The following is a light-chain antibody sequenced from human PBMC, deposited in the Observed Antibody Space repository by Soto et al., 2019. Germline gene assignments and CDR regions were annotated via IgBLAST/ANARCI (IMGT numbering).Light chain of an antibody. CDR1: QSISSW. CDR3: QHSTSHPWT. Sequence: DIRRTQSPSSPSASVGDRVTIACRASQSISSWLAWYQQKPGKAPKLLIYKASTLESGVPSNFSGSGSGTEFTLTSSSLQPADFATYYCQHSTSHPWTFAQGTKVDIK. CDR2: KAS. J-gene: IGKJ1*01. V-gene: IGKV1-5*03.